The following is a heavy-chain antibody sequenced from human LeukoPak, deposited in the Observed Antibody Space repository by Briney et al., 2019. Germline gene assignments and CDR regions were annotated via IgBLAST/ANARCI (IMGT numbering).Heavy chain of an antibody. V-gene: IGHV3-21*01. J-gene: IGHJ4*02. D-gene: IGHD3-10*01. Sequence: GGSLRLSCAASGFTFSSYSMNWIRQAPGKGVEWVSSISSSTSCIYYADSVKGRFTISKDNAKNSLYLQMNSLRAEDTAVYYCARAGGSSVSHSDYWGQGTLVTVSS. CDR1: GFTFSSYS. CDR3: ARAGGSSVSHSDY. CDR2: ISSSTSCI.